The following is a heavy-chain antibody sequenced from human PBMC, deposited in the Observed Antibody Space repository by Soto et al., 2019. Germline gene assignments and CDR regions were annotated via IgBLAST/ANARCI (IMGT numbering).Heavy chain of an antibody. Sequence: GGSLRLSCAASGFTFRTYSMNWVRQAPGKGLEWISYISGTSSTIYYADSVKGRFTISRDNAKNSLYLQMNSLRDEDTAVYYCARGMGYYCSGGSCPEVVFDYWGQGTLVTVSS. CDR2: ISGTSSTI. V-gene: IGHV3-48*02. J-gene: IGHJ4*02. CDR3: ARGMGYYCSGGSCPEVVFDY. CDR1: GFTFRTYS. D-gene: IGHD2-15*01.